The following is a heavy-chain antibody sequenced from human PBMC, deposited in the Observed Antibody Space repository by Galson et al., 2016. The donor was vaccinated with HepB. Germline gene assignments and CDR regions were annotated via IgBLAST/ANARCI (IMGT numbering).Heavy chain of an antibody. D-gene: IGHD2-21*01. CDR3: AQSPLDYCGDDGYVNPWYFDL. CDR2: IYWDDDK. Sequence: PALVTPTQTLTLTCTFSGFSLSTSGEGVGWIRQPPGKALEWLALIYWDDDKRYSPSLKSRLTITKDTSKNQVVLTMTNMDPVDTATYYCAQSPLDYCGDDGYVNPWYFDLWGRGTLVTFSS. V-gene: IGHV2-5*02. J-gene: IGHJ2*01. CDR1: GFSLSTSGEG.